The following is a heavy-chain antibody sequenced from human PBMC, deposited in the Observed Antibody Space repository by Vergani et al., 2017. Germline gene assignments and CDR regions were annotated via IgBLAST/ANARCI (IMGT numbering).Heavy chain of an antibody. CDR3: ATTRYSYGYYMDV. CDR1: GFTFSDYY. J-gene: IGHJ6*03. Sequence: QVQLVESGGGLVKPGGSLRLSCAASGFTFSDYYMSWIRQAPGKGLEWVSYISSSGSTIYYADSVKSRFTISRDNAKNSLYLKMNSRRAEDTAVYYCATTRYSYGYYMDVWGKGTTVTVSS. CDR2: ISSSGSTI. V-gene: IGHV3-11*01. D-gene: IGHD5-18*01.